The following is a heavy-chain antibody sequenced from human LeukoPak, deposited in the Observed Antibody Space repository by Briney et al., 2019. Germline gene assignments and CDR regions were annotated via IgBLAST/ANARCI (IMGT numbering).Heavy chain of an antibody. Sequence: ASVKVSCKVSGYTLTELSMHWVRQAPGQGLEWMGWISAYNGNTNYAQKLQGRVTMTTDTSTSTAYMELRSLRSDDTAVYYCARVPSMIVVVITGDYYFDYWGQGTLVTVSS. CDR2: ISAYNGNT. CDR1: GYTLTELS. D-gene: IGHD3-22*01. CDR3: ARVPSMIVVVITGDYYFDY. V-gene: IGHV1-18*01. J-gene: IGHJ4*02.